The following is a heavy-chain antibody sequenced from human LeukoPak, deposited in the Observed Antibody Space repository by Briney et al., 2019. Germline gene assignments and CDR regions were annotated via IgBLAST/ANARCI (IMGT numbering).Heavy chain of an antibody. J-gene: IGHJ5*02. CDR1: GFTFSSYG. CDR2: IKEDGSEK. D-gene: IGHD2/OR15-2a*01. CDR3: ARSILTASSWFDP. V-gene: IGHV3-7*01. Sequence: PGGSLRLSCAASGFTFSSYGMHWVRQAPGKGLEWVANIKEDGSEKYSVDSVKGRFTISGDNAKNSLYLQMNSLRVEDTAVYYCARSILTASSWFDPWGQGTLVTVSS.